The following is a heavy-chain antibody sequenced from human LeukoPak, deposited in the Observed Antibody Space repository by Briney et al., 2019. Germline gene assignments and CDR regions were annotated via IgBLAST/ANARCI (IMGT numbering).Heavy chain of an antibody. CDR2: ISATGGST. J-gene: IGHJ4*02. D-gene: IGHD6-19*01. CDR3: AKGGYSSGWRNYFDY. CDR1: GFTFSSYV. Sequence: GGSLGLSCAASGFTFSSYVITRVRQAPGKGLEWVSTISATGGSTYYADSVKGRFTLSRDNAEDTLYLLMNSLRAEDTAVYYCAKGGYSSGWRNYFDYWGQGTLVTVSS. V-gene: IGHV3-23*01.